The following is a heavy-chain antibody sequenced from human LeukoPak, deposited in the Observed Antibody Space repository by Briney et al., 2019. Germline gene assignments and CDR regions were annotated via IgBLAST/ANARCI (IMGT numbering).Heavy chain of an antibody. V-gene: IGHV3-23*01. D-gene: IGHD5-12*01. CDR1: GFTFSTYA. CDR3: AKVRGYSGYEPSDY. Sequence: PGGSLRLSCAASGFTFSTYAMSWVRQAPGKGLEWVSTISGSGGSTYYADSVKGRFTISRDNSKNTLYLQMNSLRAEDTAVYYCAKVRGYSGYEPSDYWGQGTPVTVSS. J-gene: IGHJ4*02. CDR2: ISGSGGST.